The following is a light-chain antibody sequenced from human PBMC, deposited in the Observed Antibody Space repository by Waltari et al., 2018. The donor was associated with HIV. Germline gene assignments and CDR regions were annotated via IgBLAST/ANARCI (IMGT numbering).Light chain of an antibody. V-gene: IGKV3-15*01. J-gene: IGKJ1*01. CDR1: QSVSRN. CDR3: QQYNNWPTWT. Sequence: ELVMTQSPATLSVSPGERATLSCRASQSVSRNLAWYQQKPGQAPRLLIYGASTRATGIPARFSGSGSGTEFTLTISSLQSEDFAVYYCQQYNNWPTWTFGQGTKVEIK. CDR2: GAS.